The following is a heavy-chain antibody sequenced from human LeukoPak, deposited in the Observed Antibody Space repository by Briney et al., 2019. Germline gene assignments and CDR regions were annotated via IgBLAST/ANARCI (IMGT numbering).Heavy chain of an antibody. CDR1: GYTFTGYY. V-gene: IGHV1-2*02. D-gene: IGHD6-19*01. J-gene: IGHJ4*02. CDR2: INPNSGGT. Sequence: ASVKVSCKASGYTFTGYYMHWVRQAPGQGLEWMGWINPNSGGTNYAQKFQGRVTMTRDTSTSTVYMELSSLRSEDTAVYYCARSIAVARFDYWGQGTLVTVSS. CDR3: ARSIAVARFDY.